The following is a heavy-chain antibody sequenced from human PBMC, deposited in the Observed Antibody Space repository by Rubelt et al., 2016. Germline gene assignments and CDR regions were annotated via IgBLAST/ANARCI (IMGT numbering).Heavy chain of an antibody. D-gene: IGHD6-6*01. J-gene: IGHJ6*02. Sequence: ASGFTFSSYAMSWVRQAPGKGLEWVSAISGSGGSTYYADSVKGRSTISRDNSKNTLYLQMNSLRAEDTAVYYCARALTVPSLYYYYGMDVWGQGTTVTVSS. CDR1: GFTFSSYA. CDR3: ARALTVPSLYYYYGMDV. CDR2: ISGSGGST. V-gene: IGHV3-23*01.